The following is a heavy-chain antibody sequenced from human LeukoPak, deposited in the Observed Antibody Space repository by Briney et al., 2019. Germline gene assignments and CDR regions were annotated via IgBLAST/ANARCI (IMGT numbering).Heavy chain of an antibody. CDR3: ARQPIDIVVVSGGDY. D-gene: IGHD2-2*01. CDR2: IYYSGST. Sequence: PSETLSLTCTVSGGSISSYYWSWIRQPPGKGLEWIGYIYYSGSTNYNPSLKSRVTISVDTSKNQFSLKLSSVTAADTAVYYCARQPIDIVVVSGGDYWGQGTLVTVSS. J-gene: IGHJ4*02. V-gene: IGHV4-59*08. CDR1: GGSISSYY.